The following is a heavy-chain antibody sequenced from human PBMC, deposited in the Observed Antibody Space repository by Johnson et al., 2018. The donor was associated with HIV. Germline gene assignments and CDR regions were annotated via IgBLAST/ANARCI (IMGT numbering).Heavy chain of an antibody. D-gene: IGHD2-8*02. V-gene: IGHV3-13*01. CDR1: GFTFSDHD. CDR3: GRESTGAGTAFDI. J-gene: IGHJ3*02. CDR2: IGTIGDT. Sequence: VQLVESGGGLVHPGGSLRLSCAASGFTFSDHDMHWVRQTEGIGLEWVSAIGTIGDTHYHGSVKGRFTISRENATNFLYLQMNSLRAEDTAVYYCGRESTGAGTAFDIWGQGTMVTVSS.